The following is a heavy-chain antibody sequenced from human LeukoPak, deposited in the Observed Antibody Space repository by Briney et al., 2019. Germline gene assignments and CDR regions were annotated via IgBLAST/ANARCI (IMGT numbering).Heavy chain of an antibody. V-gene: IGHV7-4-1*02. D-gene: IGHD3-16*01. Sequence: ASVTVSCTASGYTFNNYAMNWVRQAPGQGLEWMGWINTNTGNPTYAQGFTGRFVFSLGTSVRTAYLQVSSLKAEDTAVYYCARSNNDGDYLGVGFDYWGQGTLVTVSS. J-gene: IGHJ4*02. CDR3: ARSNNDGDYLGVGFDY. CDR2: INTNTGNP. CDR1: GYTFNNYA.